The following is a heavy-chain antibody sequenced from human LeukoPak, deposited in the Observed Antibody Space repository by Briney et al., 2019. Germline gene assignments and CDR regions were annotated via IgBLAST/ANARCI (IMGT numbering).Heavy chain of an antibody. Sequence: PSETLSLTWAVYGGSFSGYYWSWIRQPPGKGLEWIGEINHSGSTNYNPSLKSRVTISVDTSKNQFSLKLSSVTAADTAVYYCASPFIAVAGTRGDYWGQGTLVTVSS. CDR2: INHSGST. CDR3: ASPFIAVAGTRGDY. D-gene: IGHD6-19*01. J-gene: IGHJ4*02. CDR1: GGSFSGYY. V-gene: IGHV4-34*01.